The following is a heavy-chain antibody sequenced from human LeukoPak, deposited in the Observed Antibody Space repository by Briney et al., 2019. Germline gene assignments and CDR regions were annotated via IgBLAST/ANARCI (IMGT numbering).Heavy chain of an antibody. Sequence: ASVKVSCKVSGYTFTDYYMHWLQQAPGKGLEWMGLVDPEDGETIYAEKFQGRVTITADTSTDTAYMELSSLRSEDTAVYYCATESGYCSSTSCYALLDYWGQGTLVTVSS. CDR3: ATESGYCSSTSCYALLDY. D-gene: IGHD2-2*03. J-gene: IGHJ4*02. V-gene: IGHV1-69-2*01. CDR2: VDPEDGET. CDR1: GYTFTDYY.